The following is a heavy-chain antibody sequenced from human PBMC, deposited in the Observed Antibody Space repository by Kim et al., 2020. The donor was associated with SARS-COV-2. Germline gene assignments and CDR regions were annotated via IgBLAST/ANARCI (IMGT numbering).Heavy chain of an antibody. Sequence: GGSLRLSCAASGFTFSTYGMHWFRQAPGKGLEWVACIWYDGSHKYYADSVKGRFTISRDNSKNTLSLQMDGLRADDTAVYYCTRRDAVSGERGDYWGQGTLVTVSS. J-gene: IGHJ4*02. CDR1: GFTFSTYG. CDR3: TRRDAVSGERGDY. V-gene: IGHV3-33*01. CDR2: IWYDGSHK. D-gene: IGHD7-27*01.